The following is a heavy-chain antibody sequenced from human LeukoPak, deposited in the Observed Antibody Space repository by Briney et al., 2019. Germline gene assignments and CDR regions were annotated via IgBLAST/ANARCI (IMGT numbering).Heavy chain of an antibody. D-gene: IGHD3-3*01. CDR3: AKTEYYDFWSGYYPHFDY. CDR1: GFTFSSYA. CDR2: ISGSGGST. V-gene: IGHV3-23*01. J-gene: IGHJ4*02. Sequence: GGALRLSCAASGFTFSSYAMSWGRQAPGKGLEWVSAISGSGGSTYYAESVKGRFTISRDNSKNPLYLQMNSLRAEDTAVYYCAKTEYYDFWSGYYPHFDYWGQGTLVTVSS.